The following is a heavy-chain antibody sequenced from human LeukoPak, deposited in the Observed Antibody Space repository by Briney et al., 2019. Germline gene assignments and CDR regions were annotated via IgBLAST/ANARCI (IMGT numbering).Heavy chain of an antibody. Sequence: SQTLSLTCTVSGDSISSGDYYWSWIRQPAGKGLEWIGRISSSGSTNYNPSLKSRVTISVDTSKNQFSLKLSSVTAADTAVYYCARGRGSGSYYWFDPWGQGTLVTVSS. CDR1: GDSISSGDYY. CDR3: ARGRGSGSYYWFDP. V-gene: IGHV4-61*02. D-gene: IGHD1-26*01. J-gene: IGHJ5*02. CDR2: ISSSGST.